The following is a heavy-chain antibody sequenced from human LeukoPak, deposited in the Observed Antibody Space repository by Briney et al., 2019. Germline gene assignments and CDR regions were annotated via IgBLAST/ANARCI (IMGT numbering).Heavy chain of an antibody. J-gene: IGHJ4*02. CDR2: IYHSGST. CDR1: GGSISSGGYY. V-gene: IGHV4-30-2*01. Sequence: PSETLSLTCTVSGGSISSGGYYWSWIRQPPGKGLEWIGYIYHSGSTYYNPSLKSRVTISVDRSKNQFSLKLSSVTAADTAVYYCARDRPNANDYPLWSPNWGQGTLVTVSS. CDR3: ARDRPNANDYPLWSPN. D-gene: IGHD4-11*01.